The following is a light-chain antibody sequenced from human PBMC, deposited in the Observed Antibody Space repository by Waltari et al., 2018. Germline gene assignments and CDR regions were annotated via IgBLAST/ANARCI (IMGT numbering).Light chain of an antibody. V-gene: IGLV3-27*01. Sequence: SYELTQPSSVSVSPGQTARITCSGDLLTKKYTRWLQQKPGQTPGLVIYKAHERPSGVPERFTGSRSGTTVTLTIARAQVEDEADYYCYSAADNNWVFGGGTKLTVL. CDR2: KAH. CDR3: YSAADNNWV. J-gene: IGLJ3*02. CDR1: LLTKKY.